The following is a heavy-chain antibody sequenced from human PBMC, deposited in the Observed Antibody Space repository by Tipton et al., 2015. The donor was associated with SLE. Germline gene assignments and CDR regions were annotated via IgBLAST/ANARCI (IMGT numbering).Heavy chain of an antibody. CDR1: GGSISSSSYY. CDR3: ARTTIFGGHYYYYMDV. D-gene: IGHD3-3*01. CDR2: IYYSGST. V-gene: IGHV4-39*07. Sequence: TLSLTCTVSGGSISSSSYYWGWIRQPPGKGLEWIGSIYYSGSTYYNPSLKSRVTISVDTSKNQFSLKLSSVTAADTAVYYCARTTIFGGHYYYYMDVWGKGTAVTVSS. J-gene: IGHJ6*03.